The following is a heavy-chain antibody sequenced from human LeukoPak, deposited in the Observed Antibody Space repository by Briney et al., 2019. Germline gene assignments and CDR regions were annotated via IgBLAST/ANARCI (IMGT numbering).Heavy chain of an antibody. CDR1: GFTLTDYW. CDR3: ARVGTWELQRVFDY. Sequence: GGSLRLSCAASGFTLTDYWMTWVRQVPGKGLEWVANIHKAGTESYYVDSVKGRFAISRDNAKNSLYLQLSSLRVDDTAVYYCARVGTWELQRVFDYWGQGTLVTVSS. J-gene: IGHJ4*02. CDR2: IHKAGTES. V-gene: IGHV3-7*01. D-gene: IGHD1-26*01.